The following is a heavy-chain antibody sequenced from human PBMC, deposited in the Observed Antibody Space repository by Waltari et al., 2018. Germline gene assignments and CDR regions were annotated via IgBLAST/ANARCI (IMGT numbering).Heavy chain of an antibody. V-gene: IGHV4-34*01. CDR3: ARGQKNPIQLWYSRWFDP. J-gene: IGHJ5*02. CDR2: INHSGST. D-gene: IGHD5-18*01. CDR1: GGSFSGYY. Sequence: QVQLQQWGAGLLKPSETLSLTCAVYGGSFSGYYWSWIRQPPGKGLEWIGEINHSGSTNYNPSLKSRVTISVDTSKNQFSLKLSSVTAADTAVYYCARGQKNPIQLWYSRWFDPWGQGTLVTVSS.